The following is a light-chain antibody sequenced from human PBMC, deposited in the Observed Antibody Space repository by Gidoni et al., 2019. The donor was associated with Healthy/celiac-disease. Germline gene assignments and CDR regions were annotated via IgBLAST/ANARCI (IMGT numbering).Light chain of an antibody. CDR2: DVS. J-gene: IGLJ1*01. CDR1: SSNVGGYNS. CDR3: SSYTTSSTQV. V-gene: IGLV2-14*03. Sequence: QSALTQPASVSGSPGQSITISCTGASSNVGGYNSVSWYQQHPGNAPKLIIYDVSNRSSGVSNRFSGSTSGNTASLTISGLQADDEGYYYCSSYTTSSTQVFGTGTKVTVL.